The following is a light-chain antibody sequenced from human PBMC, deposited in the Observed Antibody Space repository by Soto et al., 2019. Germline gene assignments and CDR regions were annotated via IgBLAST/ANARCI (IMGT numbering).Light chain of an antibody. J-gene: IGKJ1*01. Sequence: QMTQTPSTLAASGGDRVPISCRTSQNIGTSLAWYQQTPGKAPKLLISDASTLESGVPSRFGGSGSGTEFTLTISSLQPDDFATYFCQQYNSYWTFGQGTKV. CDR3: QQYNSYWT. CDR1: QNIGTS. CDR2: DAS. V-gene: IGKV1-5*01.